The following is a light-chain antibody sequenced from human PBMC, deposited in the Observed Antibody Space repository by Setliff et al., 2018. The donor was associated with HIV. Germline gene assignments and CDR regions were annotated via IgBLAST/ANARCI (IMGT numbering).Light chain of an antibody. CDR2: DVT. CDR1: SSDVGGYNF. J-gene: IGLJ1*01. CDR3: SSYTSSTPLYV. Sequence: QSALTQPRSVSGSPGQSVTISCTGTSSDVGGYNFVSWYQHHPGKAPKLMIYDVTMRPSGVPDRFSGSKSGNTASLIISGLQAEDEADYYCSSYTSSTPLYVFGNGTKVTVL. V-gene: IGLV2-11*01.